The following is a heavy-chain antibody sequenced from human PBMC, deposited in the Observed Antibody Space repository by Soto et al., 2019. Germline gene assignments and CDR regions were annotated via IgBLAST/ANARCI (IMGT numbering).Heavy chain of an antibody. D-gene: IGHD3-22*01. CDR3: TRDPRNYYYSSGSANWFDP. CDR1: GFTFSGSA. Sequence: EVQLVESGGGLVQPGGSLKLSCAASGFTFSGSAMHWVRQASGKGLEWVGRIRSKTNSYATAYAASVKGRFTISRDDSKNTAYLQMNSLKIEDTAVYYCTRDPRNYYYSSGSANWFDPWGQGTLVTVSS. J-gene: IGHJ5*02. V-gene: IGHV3-73*02. CDR2: IRSKTNSYAT.